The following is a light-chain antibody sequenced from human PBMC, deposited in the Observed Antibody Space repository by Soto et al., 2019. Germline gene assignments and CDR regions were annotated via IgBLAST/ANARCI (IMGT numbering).Light chain of an antibody. CDR1: SSDVGTYDF. Sequence: QSVLTQPRSVSGSPGQSVTISCTGTSSDVGTYDFVSWYQQHPGKAPRLMIFDVSERPSGVPDRFSGSKSGNTASLTISGLQAEDEADYYCQSYDSSLSALYVFGTGTKVTVL. V-gene: IGLV2-11*01. J-gene: IGLJ1*01. CDR2: DVS. CDR3: QSYDSSLSALYV.